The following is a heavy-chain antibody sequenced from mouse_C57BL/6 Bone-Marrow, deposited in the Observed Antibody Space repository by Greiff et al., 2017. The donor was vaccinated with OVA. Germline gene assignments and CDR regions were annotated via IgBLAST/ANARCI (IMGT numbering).Heavy chain of an antibody. J-gene: IGHJ3*01. Sequence: DVMLVESGGGLVKPGGSLKLSCAASGFTFSSYAMSWVRQTPEKRLEWVATISDGGSYTYYPDNVKGRFTISRDNAKNNLYLQMSHLKSEDTAMYYCARDLLYDYDGVPFAYWGQGTLVTVSA. D-gene: IGHD2-4*01. CDR3: ARDLLYDYDGVPFAY. V-gene: IGHV5-4*01. CDR1: GFTFSSYA. CDR2: ISDGGSYT.